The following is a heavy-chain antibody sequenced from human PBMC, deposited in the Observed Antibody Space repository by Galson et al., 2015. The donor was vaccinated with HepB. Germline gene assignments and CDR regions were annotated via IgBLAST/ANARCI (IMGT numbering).Heavy chain of an antibody. J-gene: IGHJ5*02. CDR3: AREDFKTYNWFDP. CDR2: ISSGGTYI. D-gene: IGHD3/OR15-3a*01. CDR1: GFTVRSYT. V-gene: IGHV3-21*06. Sequence: SLRLSCAASGFTVRSYTMNCVRQAPGEGLDWLSSISSGGTYIYYAHSVKGRFTISRDNAMNTLYLQMYSLRAEDAAVYYCAREDFKTYNWFDPWGQGTLVTVSS.